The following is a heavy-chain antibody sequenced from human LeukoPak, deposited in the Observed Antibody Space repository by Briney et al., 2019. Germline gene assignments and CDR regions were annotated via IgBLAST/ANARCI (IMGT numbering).Heavy chain of an antibody. CDR1: GGSIINTNYY. D-gene: IGHD5-12*01. Sequence: SETLSLTCTVSGGSIINTNYYRAWIRQPPGRGLEWMGGIYYPGSTYCKPSLKSRLTISIDTSNNQFFLKLTSVTAEDTAVYYCAGQPWGYHSWFDPWGQGSLVTVSS. CDR2: IYYPGST. CDR3: AGQPWGYHSWFDP. V-gene: IGHV4-39*01. J-gene: IGHJ5*02.